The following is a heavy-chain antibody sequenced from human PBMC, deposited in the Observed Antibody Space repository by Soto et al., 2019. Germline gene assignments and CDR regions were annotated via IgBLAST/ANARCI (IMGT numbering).Heavy chain of an antibody. D-gene: IGHD3-10*01. V-gene: IGHV1-18*01. CDR2: ISAYNGNT. CDR3: ARDTYGSGAGY. Sequence: QVQLVQSGAEVKKPGASVKVSCKASGYTFASYGITWVRQAPGQGLEWMGWISAYNGNTNYAQKLQGRVTMTTDTSTSTAHMELRSLRSDDTAVYYCARDTYGSGAGYWGQGTLVTVSS. CDR1: GYTFASYG. J-gene: IGHJ4*02.